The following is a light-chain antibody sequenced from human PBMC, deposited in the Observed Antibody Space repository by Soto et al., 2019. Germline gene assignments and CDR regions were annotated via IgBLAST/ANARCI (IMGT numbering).Light chain of an antibody. CDR1: SSDVGGYNY. CDR3: SAYTARSTLV. J-gene: IGLJ3*02. CDR2: EVR. Sequence: QSALTQPASVSGSPGQSITISCTGTSSDVGGYNYVSWYQQHPGKAPKLMIYEVRNRPSGFSSRFSGSRSGNTASLTISGLQPEDEGDYYCSAYTARSTLVFGGGTKLTVL. V-gene: IGLV2-14*01.